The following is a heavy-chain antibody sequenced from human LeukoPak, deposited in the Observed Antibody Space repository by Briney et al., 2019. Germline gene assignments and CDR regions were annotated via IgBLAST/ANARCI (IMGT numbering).Heavy chain of an antibody. CDR2: INHSGST. V-gene: IGHV4-34*01. CDR1: GGSFSGYY. J-gene: IGHJ4*02. CDR3: ARHKELKTRFLESLFDY. D-gene: IGHD3-3*01. Sequence: SETLSLTCAVYGGSFSGYYWSWIRQPPGKGLEWIGEINHSGSTNYNPSLKSRVTISVDTSKNQFSLKLSSVTAADTAVYYCARHKELKTRFLESLFDYWGQGTLVTVSS.